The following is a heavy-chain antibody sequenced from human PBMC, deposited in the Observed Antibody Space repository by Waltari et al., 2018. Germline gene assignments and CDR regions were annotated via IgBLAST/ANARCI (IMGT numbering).Heavy chain of an antibody. Sequence: EVQLVESGGGLVQPGGSLRLSCAASGFTFSSYAMSWVRQAPGKGRGGVSCISGSGGSTYYADSVKGRFTISRDNSKNTLYLQMNSLRAEDTAVYYCVKGTQLWFVSLPDYWGQGTLVTVSS. CDR3: VKGTQLWFVSLPDY. J-gene: IGHJ4*02. V-gene: IGHV3-23*04. CDR2: ISGSGGST. D-gene: IGHD5-18*01. CDR1: GFTFSSYA.